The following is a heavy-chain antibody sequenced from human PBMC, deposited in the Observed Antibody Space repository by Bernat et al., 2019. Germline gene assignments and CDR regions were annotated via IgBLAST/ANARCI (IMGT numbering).Heavy chain of an antibody. CDR3: TTGYGSDWYG. J-gene: IGHJ4*02. CDR1: GFQISDAW. V-gene: IGHV3-15*01. Sequence: QMEESGGGLVKPGGSLRLSCVASGFQISDAWVSWFRQAPGKGLEWIANIKRKIDGETIDYAAPVNGRFSISRDDSKNTAFLQMNSLKTEDTAVYFCTTGYGSDWYGWGQGTLVTVSS. D-gene: IGHD6-13*01. CDR2: IKRKIDGETI.